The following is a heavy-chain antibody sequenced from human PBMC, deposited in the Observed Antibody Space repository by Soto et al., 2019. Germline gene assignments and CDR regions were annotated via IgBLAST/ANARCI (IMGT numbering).Heavy chain of an antibody. CDR1: GFTFSSYA. CDR2: ISGSGGTT. J-gene: IGHJ3*02. CDR3: AKTDKGWCSDFDT. Sequence: ELQLLESGGGLVQPGGSLRLSCAASGFTFSSYAMSWVRQAPGKGLEWVSAISGSGGTTYYADSVKGRFTFSRDNSKNTLYLQMNSLRAEDTAVYYCAKTDKGWCSDFDTWGQGTMVTVSS. V-gene: IGHV3-23*01. D-gene: IGHD6-19*01.